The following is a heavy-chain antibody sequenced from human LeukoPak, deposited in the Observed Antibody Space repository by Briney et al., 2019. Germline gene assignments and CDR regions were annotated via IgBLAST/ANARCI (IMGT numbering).Heavy chain of an antibody. CDR1: GFTFSSYW. Sequence: PGGSLRLSCAASGFTFSSYWMGWIRQAPGKGLEWVADIKEDGSDKYSVDSMKGRFTISRDNAKNSLYLQMDSLRAEDTADYYCARDEAFDHWGQGPLVTVSS. J-gene: IGHJ4*02. CDR2: IKEDGSDK. CDR3: ARDEAFDH. V-gene: IGHV3-7*01.